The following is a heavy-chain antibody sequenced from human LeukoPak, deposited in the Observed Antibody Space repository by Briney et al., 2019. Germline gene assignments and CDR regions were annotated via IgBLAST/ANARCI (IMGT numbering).Heavy chain of an antibody. CDR1: GYSFTSYW. J-gene: IGHJ4*02. V-gene: IGHV5-51*01. D-gene: IGHD3-22*01. Sequence: GESLKISCKGSGYSFTSYWIGWVRQMPGKGLEWMGIIYPGDSDTRYSPSFQGQVTISADKSISTAYLQWSSLKASDTAMYYCAASWPYYYDSSGYYYGYWGQGTLVTVSS. CDR3: AASWPYYYDSSGYYYGY. CDR2: IYPGDSDT.